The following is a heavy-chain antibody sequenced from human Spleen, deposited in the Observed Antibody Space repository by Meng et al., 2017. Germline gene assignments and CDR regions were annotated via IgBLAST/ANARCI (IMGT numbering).Heavy chain of an antibody. D-gene: IGHD4-11*01. V-gene: IGHV4-59*12. CDR2: MYYSGAT. Sequence: SETLSLTCAVYGGSFSGYYWSWIRQPPGKGLQWIGYMYYSGATDYNPSLKSRVTMSVDTSKNQFSLKLISVTAADTAVYYCARTVRVNVFDIWGQGTMVTVSS. CDR3: ARTVRVNVFDI. J-gene: IGHJ3*02. CDR1: GGSFSGYY.